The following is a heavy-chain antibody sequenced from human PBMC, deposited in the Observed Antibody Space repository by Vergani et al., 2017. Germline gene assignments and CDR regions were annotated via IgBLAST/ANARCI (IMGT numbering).Heavy chain of an antibody. CDR2: INPNSGGT. J-gene: IGHJ4*02. V-gene: IGHV1-2*02. Sequence: QVQLVQSGAEVKKPGASVKVSCKASGYTFTGYYMHWVRQAPGQGLEWMGWINPNSGGTNYAQKFQGRVTMTRDTSISTAYMELSRLRSDDTAVYYCAREVVVVVAAETTLLDYWGQGTLVTVSS. CDR1: GYTFTGYY. D-gene: IGHD2-15*01. CDR3: AREVVVVVAAETTLLDY.